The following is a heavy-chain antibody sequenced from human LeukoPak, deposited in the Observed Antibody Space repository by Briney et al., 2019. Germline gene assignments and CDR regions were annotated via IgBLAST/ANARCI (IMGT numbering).Heavy chain of an antibody. CDR1: GVTFGSYV. CDR2: ILPIFGTA. Sequence: SVKVSCKTSGVTFGSYVISWVRQAPGQGLDWMGGILPIFGTADYAQKFQGRVTITADESTNTAYMELKSLTSEDTAVYYCARDRGGLAPWGQGTLVTVSS. V-gene: IGHV1-69*13. J-gene: IGHJ5*02. D-gene: IGHD4-23*01. CDR3: ARDRGGLAP.